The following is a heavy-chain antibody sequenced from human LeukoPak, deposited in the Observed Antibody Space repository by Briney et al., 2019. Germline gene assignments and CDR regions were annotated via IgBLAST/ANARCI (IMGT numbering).Heavy chain of an antibody. CDR1: GFTFHNFA. CDR2: ISWNRGAV. V-gene: IGHV3-9*01. J-gene: IGHJ6*02. CDR3: AKDLYAEPYGVDV. D-gene: IGHD1-14*01. Sequence: PGGSLRLSCEAFGFTFHNFAMHWVRQAPGKGLEWVSGISWNRGAVDYADSVKGRFTISRDNGKSSLYLQMNSLRADDTALYYCAKDLYAEPYGVDVWGQGTTVTVSS.